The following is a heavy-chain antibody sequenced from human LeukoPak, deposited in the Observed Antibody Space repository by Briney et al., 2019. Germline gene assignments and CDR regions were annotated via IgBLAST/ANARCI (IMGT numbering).Heavy chain of an antibody. V-gene: IGHV4-34*01. CDR2: INHSGST. Sequence: KPSETLSLTCAVYGGSFSGYYWSWIRQPPGKGLEWIGEINHSGSTNYNPSLKSRVTISVDTSKNQFSLKLSSVTAADTAVYYCARAGANWGSKYASDIWGQGTMVTVSS. J-gene: IGHJ3*02. D-gene: IGHD7-27*01. CDR1: GGSFSGYY. CDR3: ARAGANWGSKYASDI.